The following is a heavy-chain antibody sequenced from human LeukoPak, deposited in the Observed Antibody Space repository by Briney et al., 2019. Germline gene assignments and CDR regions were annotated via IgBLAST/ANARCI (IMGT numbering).Heavy chain of an antibody. Sequence: GSVKVSCKATSRISWVRQAPGQGLEWMGWIGTYGGDTYYAQKFQGRITVTTDTSTSTVYMELRNLRSDDTAVYYCARCVPWYDILTGYSYLYWFDPWGQGTLVTVSP. J-gene: IGHJ5*02. CDR3: ARCVPWYDILTGYSYLYWFDP. D-gene: IGHD3-9*01. V-gene: IGHV1-18*01. CDR2: IGTYGGDT. CDR1: TSR.